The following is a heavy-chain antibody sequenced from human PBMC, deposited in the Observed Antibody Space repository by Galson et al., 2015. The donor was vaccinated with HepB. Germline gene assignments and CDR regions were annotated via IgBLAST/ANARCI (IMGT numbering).Heavy chain of an antibody. CDR3: AAGISGSYYVLMDV. CDR1: GYTLTELS. Sequence: SVKVSCKVSGYTLTELSMHWVRQAPGKRLEWMGGFDPEDGETIYAQKFQGRVTMTEDTSTDTAYMELSSLRSEDTAVYYCAAGISGSYYVLMDVWGQGTTVTVSS. J-gene: IGHJ6*02. V-gene: IGHV1-24*01. CDR2: FDPEDGET. D-gene: IGHD1-26*01.